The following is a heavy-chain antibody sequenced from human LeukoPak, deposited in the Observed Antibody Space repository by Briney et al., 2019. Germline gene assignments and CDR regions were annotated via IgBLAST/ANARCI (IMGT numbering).Heavy chain of an antibody. Sequence: ASVKVSCKASGYTFTSYAMHWVRQAPGQRLEWMGWINAGNGNTKYSQKFQGRVTITRDTSASTAYMELSSLRSEDTAVYYCARARSYDYGDLGRFDPWGQGTLVTVSS. CDR1: GYTFTSYA. V-gene: IGHV1-3*01. D-gene: IGHD4-17*01. CDR2: INAGNGNT. J-gene: IGHJ5*02. CDR3: ARARSYDYGDLGRFDP.